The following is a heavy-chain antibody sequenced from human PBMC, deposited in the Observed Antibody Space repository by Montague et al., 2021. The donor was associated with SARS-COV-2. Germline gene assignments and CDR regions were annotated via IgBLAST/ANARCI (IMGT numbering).Heavy chain of an antibody. V-gene: IGHV4-4*07. CDR1: GGSISGYY. D-gene: IGHD1-26*01. CDR3: ARQGSGSYYNWFDP. Sequence: SETLSLTCTVSGGSISGYYWSWFRQSAGKGLEWTGRIYNSGSTSYNPSLKSRVTMSVDTSKNQFSLKLSSVTAADTAVYYCARQGSGSYYNWFDPWGQGTLVTVSS. J-gene: IGHJ5*02. CDR2: IYNSGST.